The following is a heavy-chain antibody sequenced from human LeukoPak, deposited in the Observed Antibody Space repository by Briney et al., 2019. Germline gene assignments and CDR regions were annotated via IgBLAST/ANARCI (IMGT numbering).Heavy chain of an antibody. CDR3: ARDVDRGLIGDAFDI. CDR1: GYTFTGYY. D-gene: IGHD3-16*02. J-gene: IGHJ3*02. Sequence: ASVKVSCKASGYTFTGYYMHWVRQAPGQGLEWMGWINPNSGGTNYAQKFQGRVTMTRDTSISTAYMELSRLRSDDTAVYYCARDVDRGLIGDAFDIWGQGTMVTVSS. V-gene: IGHV1-2*02. CDR2: INPNSGGT.